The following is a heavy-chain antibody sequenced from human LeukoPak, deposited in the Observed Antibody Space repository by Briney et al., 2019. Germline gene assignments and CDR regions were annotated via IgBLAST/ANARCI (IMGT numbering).Heavy chain of an antibody. D-gene: IGHD1-26*01. Sequence: SETLSLTCSVSGASLSSYYWDWLRQSPGKGLEWIGYISDTGKNDAHPSLKSRVSISLDMSKKQFSPRLRSVTAADSAVYYCATGYYEPFATWGPGILVTVSS. V-gene: IGHV4-59*01. J-gene: IGHJ5*02. CDR1: GASLSSYY. CDR2: ISDTGKN. CDR3: ATGYYEPFAT.